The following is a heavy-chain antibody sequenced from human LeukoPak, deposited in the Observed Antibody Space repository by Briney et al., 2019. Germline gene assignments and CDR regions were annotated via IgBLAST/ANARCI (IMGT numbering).Heavy chain of an antibody. CDR1: GGSISSYY. CDR3: ARVGIVVPAAHELYYFDY. V-gene: IGHV4-34*01. CDR2: INHSGST. J-gene: IGHJ4*02. D-gene: IGHD2-2*01. Sequence: SETLSLTCTVSGGSISSYYWSWIRQPPGKGLEWIGEINHSGSTNYNPSLKSRVTISVDTSKNQFSLKLSSVTAADTAVYYCARVGIVVPAAHELYYFDYWGQGTLVTVSS.